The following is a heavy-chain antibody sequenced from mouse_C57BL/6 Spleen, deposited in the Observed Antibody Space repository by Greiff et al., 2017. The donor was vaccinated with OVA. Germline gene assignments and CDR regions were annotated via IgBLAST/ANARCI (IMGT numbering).Heavy chain of an antibody. D-gene: IGHD2-2*01. Sequence: VQLQQPGAELVKPGASVKLSCKASGYTFTSYWMQWVKQRPGQGLAWIGEIDPSDSYTNYNQKFKGKATLTVDTSSSTAYMQLSSLTSEDSAVYYCARGYDGWYFDVWGTGTTVTVSS. CDR1: GYTFTSYW. V-gene: IGHV1-50*01. CDR3: ARGYDGWYFDV. J-gene: IGHJ1*03. CDR2: IDPSDSYT.